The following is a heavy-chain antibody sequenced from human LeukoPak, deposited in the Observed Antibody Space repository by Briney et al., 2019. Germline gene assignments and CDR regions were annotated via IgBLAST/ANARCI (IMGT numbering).Heavy chain of an antibody. CDR3: AREVYDAFDI. V-gene: IGHV1-18*01. J-gene: IGHJ3*02. Sequence: ASVKVSCKASGYTFTSYGISWVRQAPGQGLEWMGWISAYNGNTNYAQRFQGRVTMTTDTSTSTAYMELRSLRSDDTAVYCCAREVYDAFDIWGQGTMVTVSS. CDR1: GYTFTSYG. CDR2: ISAYNGNT.